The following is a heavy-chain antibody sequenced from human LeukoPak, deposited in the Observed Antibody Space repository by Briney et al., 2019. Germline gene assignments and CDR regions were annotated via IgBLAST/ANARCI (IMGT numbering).Heavy chain of an antibody. V-gene: IGHV3-9*01. Sequence: GGSLRLSCAASGFTFGDYAMHWVRQAPGKGLEWASGINWKSNNIGYADSVKGRFTISRDNAKNSLYLQMNSLRTEDTALYYCARDRAGYFYAMDVWGQGTSVTVSS. CDR1: GFTFGDYA. CDR2: INWKSNNI. D-gene: IGHD6-13*01. CDR3: ARDRAGYFYAMDV. J-gene: IGHJ6*02.